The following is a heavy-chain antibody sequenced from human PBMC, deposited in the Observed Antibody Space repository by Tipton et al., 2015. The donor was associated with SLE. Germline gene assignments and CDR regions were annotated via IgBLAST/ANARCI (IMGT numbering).Heavy chain of an antibody. D-gene: IGHD3-22*01. Sequence: TLSLTCTVSGGSISSGSYYWSWIRQPAGKGLEWIGYIYYSGSTYYNPSLKSRVTISVDTSKNQFSLKLSSVTAADTAVYYCARADYYDSIGDAFDIWGQGTMVTVSS. CDR2: IYYSGST. CDR1: GGSISSGSYY. V-gene: IGHV4-61*09. CDR3: ARADYYDSIGDAFDI. J-gene: IGHJ3*02.